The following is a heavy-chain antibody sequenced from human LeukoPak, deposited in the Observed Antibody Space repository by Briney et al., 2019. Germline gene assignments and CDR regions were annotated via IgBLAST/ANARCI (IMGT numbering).Heavy chain of an antibody. V-gene: IGHV3-30*04. Sequence: KGLEWVAVISKDGRNGNYADSVKGRFTISRDNSNNMLYLQINTLRPEDTSLYYCATEGFDFWGQGTLVTVSS. CDR2: ISKDGRNG. J-gene: IGHJ3*01. CDR3: ATEGFDF.